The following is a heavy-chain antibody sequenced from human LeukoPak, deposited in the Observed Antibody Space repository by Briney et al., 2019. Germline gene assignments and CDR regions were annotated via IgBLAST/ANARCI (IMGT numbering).Heavy chain of an antibody. CDR2: IYPGDSDT. V-gene: IGHV5-51*01. J-gene: IGHJ6*03. Sequence: GESLKISCKISGYRLTNNWIGWVRQMPGKGLEWMGIIYPGDSDTRYSPSFQGQVTISADKSISTAYLQWSSLKASDTAMYYCARQRYCSSTSPRCYMDVWGKGTTVTISS. CDR1: GYRLTNNW. D-gene: IGHD2-2*01. CDR3: ARQRYCSSTSPRCYMDV.